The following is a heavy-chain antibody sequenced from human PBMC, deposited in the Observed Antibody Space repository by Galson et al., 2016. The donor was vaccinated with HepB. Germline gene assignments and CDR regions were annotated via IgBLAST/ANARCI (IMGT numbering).Heavy chain of an antibody. J-gene: IGHJ4*02. Sequence: SLRLSCAASGFTFSSYGMHWVRQAPGKGLGWVAVISYDGSNKYYADSVKGRFTISRDNSKNTLYLQMNSLRAEDTAVYYCAKTVRMTTVTGFDYWGQGTLVTVSS. CDR2: ISYDGSNK. CDR1: GFTFSSYG. V-gene: IGHV3-30*18. CDR3: AKTVRMTTVTGFDY. D-gene: IGHD4-17*01.